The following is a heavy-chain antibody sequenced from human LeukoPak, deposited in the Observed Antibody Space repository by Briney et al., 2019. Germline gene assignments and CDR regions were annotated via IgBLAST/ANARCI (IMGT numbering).Heavy chain of an antibody. V-gene: IGHV1-18*01. CDR1: GYTFTSYG. CDR3: ARDYGYCSSTSCNL. CDR2: ISAYNGNT. D-gene: IGHD2-2*01. Sequence: GASVKVSCKASGYTFTSYGISWVRQAPGQGLEWMGWISAYNGNTNYAQKLQGRVTMTTDTPTSTAYMELRSLRSDDTAVYYCARDYGYCSSTSCNLWGQGTLVTVSS. J-gene: IGHJ5*02.